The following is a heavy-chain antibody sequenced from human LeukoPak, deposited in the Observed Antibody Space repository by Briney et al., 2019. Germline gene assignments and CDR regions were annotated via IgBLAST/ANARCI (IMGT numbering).Heavy chain of an antibody. V-gene: IGHV4-59*01. D-gene: IGHD1-20*01. CDR2: IYYSGST. J-gene: IGHJ6*03. CDR1: GGSISSYY. CDR3: ARVDNWNGYGPSNYYMDV. Sequence: PSQTLSLTCTVSGGSISSYYWSWIRQPPGKGLEWIGYIYYSGSTNNNPSLKIRVTISVDTSTTQFSLKLSSVTAADTAVYYCARVDNWNGYGPSNYYMDVWGKATTVTVSS.